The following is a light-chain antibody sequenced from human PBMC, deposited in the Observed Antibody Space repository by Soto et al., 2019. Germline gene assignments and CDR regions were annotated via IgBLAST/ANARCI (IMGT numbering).Light chain of an antibody. CDR2: DVS. CDR1: SRGVGGYNY. J-gene: IGLJ2*01. V-gene: IGLV2-11*01. CDR3: CSYAGSYTF. Sequence: QSALTQPGSVSGSPGPSVTISCTGTSRGVGGYNYVSWYQHHPAKAGKLMVSDVSTRPSVVPDRFSGSKSGNSASLTISGLQAEDEAEYDCCSYAGSYTFIGRGTKLTV.